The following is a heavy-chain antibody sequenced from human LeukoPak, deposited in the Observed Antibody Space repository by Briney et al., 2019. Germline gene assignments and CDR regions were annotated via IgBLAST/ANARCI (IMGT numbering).Heavy chain of an antibody. CDR1: GYTFTSYD. Sequence: ASVKVSCKASGYTFTSYDINWVRQATGQGLEWMGWMNPNSGGTNYAQKFQGRVTMTRDTAITTAYMELSRLRSDDTAVYYCARWTTMVRTFDIWGQGTMVTVSS. CDR3: ARWTTMVRTFDI. D-gene: IGHD3-10*01. J-gene: IGHJ3*02. CDR2: MNPNSGGT. V-gene: IGHV1-2*02.